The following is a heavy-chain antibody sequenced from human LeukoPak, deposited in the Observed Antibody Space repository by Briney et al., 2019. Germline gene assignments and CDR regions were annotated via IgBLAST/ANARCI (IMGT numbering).Heavy chain of an antibody. CDR3: ARHVDIVATTYLDY. Sequence: PSETLSLTCAVSGGSISSGGYSWSWIRQPPGKGLEWIGYIYHSGSTYYNPSLKSRVTISVDRSKNQFSPKLSSVTAADTAVYYCARHVDIVATTYLDYWGQGTLVTVSS. D-gene: IGHD5-12*01. CDR1: GGSISSGGYS. J-gene: IGHJ4*02. CDR2: IYHSGST. V-gene: IGHV4-30-2*01.